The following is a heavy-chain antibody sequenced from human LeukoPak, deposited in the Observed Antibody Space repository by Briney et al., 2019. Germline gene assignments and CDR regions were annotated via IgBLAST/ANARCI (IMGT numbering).Heavy chain of an antibody. J-gene: IGHJ5*02. Sequence: SETLSLTCAVYGGSFSGYYWSWIRQPPGKGLEWIGEINHSGSTNYNPSLKSRVTISVDTSKNQFSLKLSSVTAADTAVYYCARVGVVVAATPLSFDPWGQGTLVTVSS. V-gene: IGHV4-34*01. CDR3: ARVGVVVAATPLSFDP. CDR2: INHSGST. D-gene: IGHD2-15*01. CDR1: GGSFSGYY.